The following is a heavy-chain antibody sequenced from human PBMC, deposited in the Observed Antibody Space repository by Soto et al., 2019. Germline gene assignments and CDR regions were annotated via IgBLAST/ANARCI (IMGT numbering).Heavy chain of an antibody. CDR3: AKGELLWFGELSHYYYGMDV. CDR2: IYYSGST. Sequence: SETLSLTCTVSGGSISSYYWSWIRQPPGQGLEWIGYIYYSGSTNYNPSLKSRVTISVDTSKNQFSLKLSSVTAADTAVYYCAKGELLWFGELSHYYYGMDVWGQGTTVT. V-gene: IGHV4-59*01. D-gene: IGHD3-10*01. J-gene: IGHJ6*02. CDR1: GGSISSYY.